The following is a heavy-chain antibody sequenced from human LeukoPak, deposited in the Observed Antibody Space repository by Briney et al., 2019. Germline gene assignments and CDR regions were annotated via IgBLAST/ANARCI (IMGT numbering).Heavy chain of an antibody. J-gene: IGHJ6*03. CDR3: ARRVDTTRGYYYFYMDV. CDR2: IYDSGTK. V-gene: IGHV4-39*02. Sequence: PSETLSLTCSVSGGSSSSIGYFWDWFRQSPGKGLEWIGTIYDSGTKYYNPSLKSRVTISVDMSKNHLSLRLSSVTAADTAVYYCARRVDTTRGYYYFYMDVWGKGTTVTVSS. CDR1: GGSSSSIGYF. D-gene: IGHD5-18*01.